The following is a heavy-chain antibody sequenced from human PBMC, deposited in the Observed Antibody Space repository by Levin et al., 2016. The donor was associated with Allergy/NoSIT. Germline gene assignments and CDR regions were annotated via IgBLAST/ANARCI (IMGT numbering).Heavy chain of an antibody. J-gene: IGHJ3*02. Sequence: VRQMPGKGLEWVAVISYDGSNKYYADSVKGRFTISRDNSKNTLYLQMNSLRAEDTAVYYCARWEPMIVGTGNAFDIWGQGTMVTVSS. CDR3: ARWEPMIVGTGNAFDI. CDR2: ISYDGSNK. V-gene: IGHV3-30-3*01. D-gene: IGHD3-22*01.